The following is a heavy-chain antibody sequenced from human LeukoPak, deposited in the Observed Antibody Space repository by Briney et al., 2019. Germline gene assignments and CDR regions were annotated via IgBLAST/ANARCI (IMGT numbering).Heavy chain of an antibody. CDR3: ARGRLAAAGTGFDY. Sequence: VASVKVSCKASGYTFTSYDINWVRQATGQGLEWMGWMNPNSGNTGYAQKFQGRVTMTRNTSISTAYMELSSLRSEDTAVYYCARGRLAAAGTGFDYWGQGTPVTVSS. J-gene: IGHJ4*02. CDR1: GYTFTSYD. V-gene: IGHV1-8*01. D-gene: IGHD6-13*01. CDR2: MNPNSGNT.